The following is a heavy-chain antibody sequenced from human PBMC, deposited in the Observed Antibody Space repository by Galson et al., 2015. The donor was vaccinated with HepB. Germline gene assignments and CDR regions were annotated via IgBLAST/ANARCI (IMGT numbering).Heavy chain of an antibody. J-gene: IGHJ6*02. CDR1: GFTVSSNY. CDR3: ARESSMWANGMDV. Sequence: SLRLSCAASGFTVSSNYMSWVRQAPGKGLEWVSVIYSGGSTYYADSVKGRFTISRDNSKNTLYLQMNSLRAEDTAVYYCARESSMWANGMDVWGQGTTVTVSS. D-gene: IGHD3-3*02. CDR2: IYSGGST. V-gene: IGHV3-53*01.